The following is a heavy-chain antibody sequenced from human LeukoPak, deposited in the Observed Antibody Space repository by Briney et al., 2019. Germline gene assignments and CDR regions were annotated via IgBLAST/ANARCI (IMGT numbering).Heavy chain of an antibody. Sequence: GASVKVSCKASGYTFTSYGISWVRQAPGQGLEWMGWISAYNGNTNYAQKFQGRVTMTEDTSTDTAYMELSSLRSEDTAVYYCATDPEWELLRNWGQGTLVTVSS. V-gene: IGHV1-18*01. J-gene: IGHJ4*02. CDR2: ISAYNGNT. D-gene: IGHD1-26*01. CDR3: ATDPEWELLRN. CDR1: GYTFTSYG.